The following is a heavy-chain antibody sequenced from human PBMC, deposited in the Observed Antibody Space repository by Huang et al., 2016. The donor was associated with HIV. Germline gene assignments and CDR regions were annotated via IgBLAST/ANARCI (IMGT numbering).Heavy chain of an antibody. V-gene: IGHV1-8*03. J-gene: IGHJ4*02. D-gene: IGHD3-22*01. Sequence: QVQLVQSGAEVKQPGASVKVSCKASGFNFNNYDFNWVRQASGQGIEWMGRMNPKSGNTGYAQKFQGRVTITRNTSITTADMELRSLRSEDTAVYYCARARGFLYDSTGYYSRYYFDSWGQGTLVTISS. CDR3: ARARGFLYDSTGYYSRYYFDS. CDR1: GFNFNNYD. CDR2: MNPKSGNT.